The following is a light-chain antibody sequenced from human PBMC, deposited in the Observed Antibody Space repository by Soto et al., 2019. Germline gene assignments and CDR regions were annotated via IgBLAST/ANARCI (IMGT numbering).Light chain of an antibody. CDR3: QLYDIWSPRT. CDR1: QSVRSN. J-gene: IGKJ5*01. V-gene: IGKV3-15*01. Sequence: DIVMTQSPSTLSVSPGERVTLSCRASQSVRSNLAWYQQKPGQAPRLLIYGASTRATGLPPRFSGSGSGTDFTLTISSLLPEDFAVNYCQLYDIWSPRTFGQGTRLEIK. CDR2: GAS.